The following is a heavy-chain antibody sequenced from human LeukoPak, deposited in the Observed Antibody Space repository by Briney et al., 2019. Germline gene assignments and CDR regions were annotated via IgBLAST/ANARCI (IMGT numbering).Heavy chain of an antibody. D-gene: IGHD6-13*01. CDR2: INPNSGGT. Sequence: ASVKVSCKASGYTFTGYYMHWVRQAPGQGLEWMGWINPNSGGTDYAQKFQGRVTMTRDTSISTAYMELSRLRSDDTAVYYCARLGTRTGGSGEYSSSWDYWGQGTLVTVSS. V-gene: IGHV1-2*02. CDR3: ARLGTRTGGSGEYSSSWDY. J-gene: IGHJ4*02. CDR1: GYTFTGYY.